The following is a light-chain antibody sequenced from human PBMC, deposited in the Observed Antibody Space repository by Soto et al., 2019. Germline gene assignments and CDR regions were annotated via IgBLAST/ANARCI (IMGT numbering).Light chain of an antibody. V-gene: IGKV3D-20*01. CDR1: QTVSSSY. CDR2: DAS. CDR3: QQYSTSPT. Sequence: EIVLTQSPATLSLSPGERATLSCGASQTVSSSYLAWYQQKPGLAPRLLIYDASSRATGIPDRFSGRGSGTDFTLTISRLEPEDFAVSYCQQYSTSPTFGGGTKVEIK. J-gene: IGKJ4*01.